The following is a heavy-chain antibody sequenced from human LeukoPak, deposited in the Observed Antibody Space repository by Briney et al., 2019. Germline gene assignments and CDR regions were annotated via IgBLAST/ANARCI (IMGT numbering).Heavy chain of an antibody. Sequence: ASVKVSCKASGYTFTSYGISWVRQAPGQGLEWMGWISLYNGNTNYAQKLQGRVTMTTDTSTSTAYMDLRSLRSEDTAVYYCARSSIAARRRQQHYYYYYMDVWGKGTTVTVSS. V-gene: IGHV1-18*01. D-gene: IGHD6-6*01. CDR2: ISLYNGNT. CDR3: ARSSIAARRRQQHYYYYYMDV. J-gene: IGHJ6*03. CDR1: GYTFTSYG.